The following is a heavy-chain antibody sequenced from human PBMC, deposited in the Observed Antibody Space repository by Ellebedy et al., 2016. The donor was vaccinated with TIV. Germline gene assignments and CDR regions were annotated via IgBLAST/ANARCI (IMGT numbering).Heavy chain of an antibody. Sequence: SETLSLXCTVSGGSINGQYWSWIRQPAGKGLEWVGRVYYTGSTNYNPSLRSRVTVSLDTSKRQVSLQLTSVTAADTAVYFCARGGSFYDSWGQGTLVTVSS. D-gene: IGHD2-15*01. CDR2: VYYTGST. V-gene: IGHV4-4*07. CDR3: ARGGSFYDS. CDR1: GGSINGQY. J-gene: IGHJ4*02.